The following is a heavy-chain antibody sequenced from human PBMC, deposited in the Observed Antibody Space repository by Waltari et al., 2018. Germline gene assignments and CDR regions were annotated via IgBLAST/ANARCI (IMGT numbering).Heavy chain of an antibody. V-gene: IGHV4-39*02. J-gene: IGHJ3*02. D-gene: IGHD1-7*01. CDR1: GGSISSSSYY. Sequence: QLQLQESGPGLVKPSETLSLTCTVSGGSISSSSYYWGWIRQPPGKGLEWIGSIYYSGSTYYNPSLKSRVTISVDTSKNQFSLKLSSVTAEDTAVYYCARDRGPWNYDAFDIWGQGTMVTVSS. CDR2: IYYSGST. CDR3: ARDRGPWNYDAFDI.